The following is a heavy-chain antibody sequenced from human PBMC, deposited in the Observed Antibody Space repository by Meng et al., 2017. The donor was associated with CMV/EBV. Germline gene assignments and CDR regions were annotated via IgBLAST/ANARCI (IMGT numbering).Heavy chain of an antibody. Sequence: VQLQESGPVLAKPSLPLSLTCSVSRGSISSGGYCWSWHRQPPGKGLEWMGYMYDSESTNYNPSSRSPITKAVDTSKILFTLKLSSLTAAATDVYYCARAQYSNSPDYWGQGTLVTVSS. J-gene: IGHJ4*02. CDR3: ARAQYSNSPDY. CDR1: RGSISSGGYC. CDR2: MYDSEST. D-gene: IGHD6-13*01. V-gene: IGHV4-30-4*08.